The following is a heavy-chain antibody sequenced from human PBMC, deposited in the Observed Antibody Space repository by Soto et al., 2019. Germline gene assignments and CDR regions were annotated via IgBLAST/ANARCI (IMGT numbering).Heavy chain of an antibody. Sequence: QVQLVQSGAEVKKPGASVKVSCKASGYTFTSYDINWVRQATGQGLEWMGWMNPNSGNTGYAQKFQGRVTMTRNTSISTAYMELSSLRSEDTAVYYCARGGIAAADESYYYYGMDVWGQGTTVTVSS. J-gene: IGHJ6*02. V-gene: IGHV1-8*01. D-gene: IGHD6-13*01. CDR2: MNPNSGNT. CDR1: GYTFTSYD. CDR3: ARGGIAAADESYYYYGMDV.